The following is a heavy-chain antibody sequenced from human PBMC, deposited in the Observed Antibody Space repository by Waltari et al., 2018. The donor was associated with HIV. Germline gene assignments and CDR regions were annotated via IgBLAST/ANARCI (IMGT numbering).Heavy chain of an antibody. D-gene: IGHD3-22*01. CDR3: ARESAYYDTSYLDY. CDR1: GGSVSRYY. V-gene: IGHV4-59*02. Sequence: QVQLQESGPGLVKPSETLSLTCTVSGGSVSRYYWSWIRQPPGKGLEWIGYAYHTGSTNYNPSLKSRVTISVDTSKNQFSLKLSSVTAADTAIYYCARESAYYDTSYLDYWGQGTLVTVSS. J-gene: IGHJ4*02. CDR2: AYHTGST.